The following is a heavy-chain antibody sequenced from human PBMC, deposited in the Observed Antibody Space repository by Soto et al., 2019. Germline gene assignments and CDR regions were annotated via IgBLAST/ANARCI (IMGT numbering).Heavy chain of an antibody. V-gene: IGHV5-51*01. J-gene: IGHJ3*02. CDR3: ARHLMSTKAYNREFDALDI. CDR1: GYNFDTYW. D-gene: IGHD1-20*01. CDR2: IWPAYSEV. Sequence: GESLKISCKGSGYNFDTYWIGWVRQMPGKGPEWMGVIWPAYSEVKYLPSFQGQVTISADKSISTAYLQWSSLEASDTAMYYCARHLMSTKAYNREFDALDIWGQGTMVTVSS.